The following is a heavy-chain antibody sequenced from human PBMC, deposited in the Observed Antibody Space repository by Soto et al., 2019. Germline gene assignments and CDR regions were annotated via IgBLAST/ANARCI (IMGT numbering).Heavy chain of an antibody. V-gene: IGHV4-61*01. CDR2: IYYSGST. CDR3: ARVPRGLLWFGELLRFDH. Sequence: XETLSLTCTVSGGSVSRGSYYWSWIRQPPGKGLEWIGYIYYSGSTNYNPSLKSRVTISVDTSKNQFSLKLSSVTAADTAVYYCARVPRGLLWFGELLRFDHWGQGTLVTVSS. J-gene: IGHJ5*02. CDR1: GGSVSRGSYY. D-gene: IGHD3-10*01.